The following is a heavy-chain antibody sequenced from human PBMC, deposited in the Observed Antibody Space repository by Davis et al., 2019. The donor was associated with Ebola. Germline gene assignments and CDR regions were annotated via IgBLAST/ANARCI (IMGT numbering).Heavy chain of an antibody. CDR2: ISYDGSNK. J-gene: IGHJ6*04. D-gene: IGHD4-11*01. V-gene: IGHV3-30*18. CDR3: AKDGLMTTVIYYGMDV. Sequence: GGSLRLSCAASGFTFSSYAMSWVRQAPGKGLEWVAVISYDGSNKYYADSVKGRFTISRDNSKNTLYLQMNSLRAEDTAVYYCAKDGLMTTVIYYGMDVWGKGTTVTVSS. CDR1: GFTFSSYA.